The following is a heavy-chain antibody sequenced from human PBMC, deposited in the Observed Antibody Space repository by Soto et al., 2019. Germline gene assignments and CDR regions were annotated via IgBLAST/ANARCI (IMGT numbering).Heavy chain of an antibody. Sequence: GGSLRLSCAASGFTFSSYSMNWVRQAPGKGLEWVSYISSSSSTIYYADSVKGRFTISRDNAKNSLYLQMNSLRAEDTAVYYCAREVRQLVLYYYYYMDVWGKGTTVTVSS. CDR2: ISSSSSTI. V-gene: IGHV3-48*01. CDR3: AREVRQLVLYYYYYMDV. CDR1: GFTFSSYS. D-gene: IGHD6-6*01. J-gene: IGHJ6*03.